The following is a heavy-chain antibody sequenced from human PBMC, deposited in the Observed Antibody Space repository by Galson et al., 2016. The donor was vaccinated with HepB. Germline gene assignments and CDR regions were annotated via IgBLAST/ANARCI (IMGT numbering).Heavy chain of an antibody. Sequence: TLSLTCSVSGDSMNSGEFVWTWIRQPPGKGLEWIGNIHRSGRTSNNPSLKSRLNMSVDTSKNQFSLRLRSVTAADTAVYFCARDDDSYCSGGGCFRGHYYYGMDVWGQGTTVIVSS. CDR2: IHRSGRT. D-gene: IGHD2-15*01. CDR3: ARDDDSYCSGGGCFRGHYYYGMDV. CDR1: GDSMNSGEFV. V-gene: IGHV4-30-4*01. J-gene: IGHJ6*02.